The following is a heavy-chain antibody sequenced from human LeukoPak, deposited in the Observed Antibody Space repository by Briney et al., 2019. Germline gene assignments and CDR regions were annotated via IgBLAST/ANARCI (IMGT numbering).Heavy chain of an antibody. CDR2: IIPIFGTA. D-gene: IGHD1-26*01. V-gene: IGHV1-69*13. CDR1: GGTFSSYA. Sequence: GASVKVSCKASGGTFSSYAISWVRQAPGQGLEWMGGIIPIFGTANYAQKFQGRVTITADESTSTAYTELSSLRSEDTAVYYCARSAGSYYFGYFDYWGQGTLVTVSS. CDR3: ARSAGSYYFGYFDY. J-gene: IGHJ4*02.